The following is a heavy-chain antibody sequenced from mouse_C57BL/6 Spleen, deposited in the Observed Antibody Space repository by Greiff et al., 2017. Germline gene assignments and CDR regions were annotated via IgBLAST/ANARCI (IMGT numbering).Heavy chain of an antibody. CDR1: GYAFSSYW. CDR2: IYPGDGDT. Sequence: QVQLQQSGAELVKPGASVKISCKASGYAFSSYWMNWVKQRPGKGLEWIGQIYPGDGDTNYNGKFKGKATLTADKSSSTAYMQLSSLTSEASAVYFCARWGSRPYFDYWGQGTTLTVSS. V-gene: IGHV1-80*01. D-gene: IGHD1-1*01. CDR3: ARWGSRPYFDY. J-gene: IGHJ2*01.